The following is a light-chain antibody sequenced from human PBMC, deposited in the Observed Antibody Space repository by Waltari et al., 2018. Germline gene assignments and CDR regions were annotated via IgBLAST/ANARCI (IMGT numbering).Light chain of an antibody. Sequence: QSVLTQPPSVSGAPGQRVTISCTGSSSNIGAGYDVHWYQQLPGTAPKLLIYRNNNRPSGVPDRFSGSKSGTSASLAITGLQAEDEADYYCQSYDSGLSGYVFGTGTRVTVL. CDR2: RNN. V-gene: IGLV1-40*01. CDR3: QSYDSGLSGYV. J-gene: IGLJ1*01. CDR1: SSNIGAGYD.